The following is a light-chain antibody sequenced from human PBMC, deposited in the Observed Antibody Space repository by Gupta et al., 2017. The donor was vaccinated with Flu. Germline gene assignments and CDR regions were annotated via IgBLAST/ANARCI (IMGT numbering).Light chain of an antibody. Sequence: SYELTQPPAVSVSAGQTARITCSGDALPKQYAYWYQQRPGQAPLLVIYRDSARHSGIPERFSGSSSGTTVTLTISGVQADDEADYYCQSSDINGIYYVFGTGTKVTVL. CDR1: ALPKQY. V-gene: IGLV3-25*02. CDR2: RDS. J-gene: IGLJ1*01. CDR3: QSSDINGIYYV.